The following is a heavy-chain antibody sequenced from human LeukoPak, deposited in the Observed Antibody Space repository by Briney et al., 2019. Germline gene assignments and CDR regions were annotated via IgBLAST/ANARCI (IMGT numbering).Heavy chain of an antibody. CDR2: IYYSGST. V-gene: IGHV4-30-4*02. CDR1: GGSISSGDYY. J-gene: IGHJ4*02. Sequence: SETLSLTCTVSGGSISSGDYYWSWIRQPPGKGLEWIGYIYYSGSTYYNPSLKSRVTISVDTSKNQFSLKLSSVTAADTAVYYCARELDCGGEIDYWGQGTLVTVSS. CDR3: ARELDCGGEIDY. D-gene: IGHD4-23*01.